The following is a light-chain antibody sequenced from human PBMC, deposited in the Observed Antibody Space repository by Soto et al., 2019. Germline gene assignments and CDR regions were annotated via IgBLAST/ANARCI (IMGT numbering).Light chain of an antibody. CDR3: QQHHTLWT. V-gene: IGKV1-5*03. CDR2: KTS. CDR1: QSIGSW. J-gene: IGKJ1*01. Sequence: DTQMTQSLSTLSASVGDRVTITCRASQSIGSWLAWYQQKPGKAPKLLIYKTSILESGVPSRFSGSGSETEFTLTIGSLQPDDSATYYCQQHHTLWTFGQGTKVDIK.